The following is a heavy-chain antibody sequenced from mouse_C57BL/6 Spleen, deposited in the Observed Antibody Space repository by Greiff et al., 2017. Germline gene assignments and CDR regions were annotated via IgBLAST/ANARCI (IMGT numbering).Heavy chain of an antibody. J-gene: IGHJ1*03. CDR1: GYTFTEYT. CDR3: ARHAEPLLRYPDWYFDV. D-gene: IGHD1-1*01. CDR2: LYPGSGSI. Sequence: QVQLQQSGAELVKPGASVKLSCKASGYTFTEYTIHWVKQRSGQGLEWIGWLYPGSGSIKYNEKFKDKATLTADKSSSTAYMELSRLTSEDSAVYFCARHAEPLLRYPDWYFDVWGTGTTVTVSS. V-gene: IGHV1-62-2*01.